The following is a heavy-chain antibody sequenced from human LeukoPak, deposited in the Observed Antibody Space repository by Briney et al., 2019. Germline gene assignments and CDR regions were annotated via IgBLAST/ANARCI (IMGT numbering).Heavy chain of an antibody. CDR3: ARRAYYGSYGMDV. D-gene: IGHD3-10*01. V-gene: IGHV4-59*08. J-gene: IGHJ6*02. Sequence: SETLSLTCAVYGGSFSGYYWSWIRQPPGKGLEWIGYIYYSGSTNYNPSLKSRVTISVDTSKNQFSLKLSSVTAADTAVYYCARRAYYGSYGMDVWGQGTTVTVSS. CDR1: GGSFSGYY. CDR2: IYYSGST.